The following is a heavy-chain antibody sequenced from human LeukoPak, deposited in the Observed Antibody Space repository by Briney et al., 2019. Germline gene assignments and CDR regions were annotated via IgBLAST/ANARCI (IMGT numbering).Heavy chain of an antibody. CDR1: GFTSSTYA. D-gene: IGHD5-12*01. V-gene: IGHV3-23*01. CDR3: AKTSRRNSAYDSPFDS. Sequence: GGSLRLSCVVSGFTSSTYAMSWVRQAPGKGLEWVSAVRGSGSDTYYADSVKGRFTISRDNSKNTLYLQMNSLRAEDTAIYYCAKTSRRNSAYDSPFDSWGQGTLVTVSS. CDR2: VRGSGSDT. J-gene: IGHJ4*02.